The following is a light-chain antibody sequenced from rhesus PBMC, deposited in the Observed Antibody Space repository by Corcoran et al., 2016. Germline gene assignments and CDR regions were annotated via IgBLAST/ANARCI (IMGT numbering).Light chain of an antibody. CDR1: QSVRSS. CDR3: QQYNKRPWT. Sequence: EIVLTQSPATLSLSPGERATLSCRASQSVRSSLAWYQQKPGQAPRLLIYDASNRATGIPDRFSGSGSGTDFTLTVSSLEPEDVGVYYCQQYNKRPWTFGQGTKVEI. V-gene: IGKV3-35*01. CDR2: DAS. J-gene: IGKJ1*01.